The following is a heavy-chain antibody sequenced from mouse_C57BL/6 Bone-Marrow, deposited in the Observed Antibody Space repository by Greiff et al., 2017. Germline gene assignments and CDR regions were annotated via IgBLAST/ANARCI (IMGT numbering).Heavy chain of an antibody. J-gene: IGHJ2*01. CDR1: GYAFTNYL. CDR3: ARSRGGYYGSTDY. V-gene: IGHV1-54*01. D-gene: IGHD1-1*01. Sequence: VQLKQSGAELVRPGTSVTVSCKASGYAFTNYLIEWVKQRPGQGLEWIGVINPGSGGTNYNEKFKGKATLTADKSSSTAYMQLSSLTSEDSAVYFGARSRGGYYGSTDYWGQGTTLTVSS. CDR2: INPGSGGT.